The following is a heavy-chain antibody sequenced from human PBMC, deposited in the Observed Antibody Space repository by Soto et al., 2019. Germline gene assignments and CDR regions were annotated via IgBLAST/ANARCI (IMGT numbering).Heavy chain of an antibody. J-gene: IGHJ4*02. D-gene: IGHD5-18*01. CDR2: IYYSGST. CDR1: GGSIINYY. CDR3: TRGYTNFDY. Sequence: SEHLCLTWTVSGGSIINYYWSWIWQSPGKGLEWIGHIYYSGSTNYNPSLKSRVTVSVDTSKRQFSLKLTSVATADTAVYYCTRGYTNFDYWGQGTLVTVSS. V-gene: IGHV4-59*01.